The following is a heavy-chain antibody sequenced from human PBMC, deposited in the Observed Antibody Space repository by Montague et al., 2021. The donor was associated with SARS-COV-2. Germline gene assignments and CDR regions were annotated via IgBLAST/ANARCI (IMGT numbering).Heavy chain of an antibody. CDR2: IRTTGHT. Sequence: TLSLTCTVSGASISTGIYYWSWIRQPAGKGLEWIGRIRTTGHTDYNSSLESRAFMSVDTSTNQFSLSLTSVTAADTAMYYCARGVVAAPPVVDYWGRGTLVTVSS. CDR1: GASISTGIYY. V-gene: IGHV4-61*02. J-gene: IGHJ4*02. D-gene: IGHD2-15*01. CDR3: ARGVVAAPPVVDY.